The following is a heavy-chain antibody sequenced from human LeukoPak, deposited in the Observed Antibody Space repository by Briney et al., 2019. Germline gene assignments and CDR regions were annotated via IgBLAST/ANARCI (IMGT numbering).Heavy chain of an antibody. CDR3: ARALRYSATHYGMDV. J-gene: IGHJ6*02. Sequence: SQTLSLTCTVSGGSISSGDYYWSWIRQPPGKGLEWIGYLYYSGSTYYNPSLKSRVTISVDTSKNQFSLKLSSVTAADTAVYYCARALRYSATHYGMDVWGQGTTVTVSS. CDR1: GGSISSGDYY. V-gene: IGHV4-30-4*01. D-gene: IGHD6-13*01. CDR2: LYYSGST.